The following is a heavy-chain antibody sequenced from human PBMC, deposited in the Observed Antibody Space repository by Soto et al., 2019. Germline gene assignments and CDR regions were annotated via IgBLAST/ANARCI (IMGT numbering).Heavy chain of an antibody. V-gene: IGHV4-31*03. CDR1: GGSISSGGYY. J-gene: IGHJ6*02. CDR3: ARELRFGEDYYGMDV. D-gene: IGHD3-10*01. Sequence: QVQLQESGPGLVKPSQTLSLTSTVSGGSISSGGYYWSWIRQHPGKGLEWIGYIYYSGSTYYNPSLKSRVTISVDTSKNQFSLKLSSVTAADTAVYYCARELRFGEDYYGMDVWGQGTTVTVSS. CDR2: IYYSGST.